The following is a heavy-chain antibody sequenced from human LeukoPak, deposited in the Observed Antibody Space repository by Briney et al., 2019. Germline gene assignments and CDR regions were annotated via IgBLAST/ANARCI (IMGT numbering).Heavy chain of an antibody. CDR3: ARELTYADY. CDR1: GGSISSGDYY. D-gene: IGHD4/OR15-4a*01. Sequence: SETLSLTCTVSGGSISSGDYYWSWIRQPPGKRLEWIGYIYYSGSTYYNPSLKSRVTMSVDTSKNQFSLKLSSVTAADTAVYYCARELTYADYWGQGTLVTVSS. V-gene: IGHV4-30-4*01. CDR2: IYYSGST. J-gene: IGHJ4*02.